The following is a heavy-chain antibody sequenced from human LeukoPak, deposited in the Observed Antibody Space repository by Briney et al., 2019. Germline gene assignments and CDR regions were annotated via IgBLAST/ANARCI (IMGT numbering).Heavy chain of an antibody. J-gene: IGHJ1*01. V-gene: IGHV1-18*04. CDR1: GYTFTSHG. CDR2: ISAYNGNT. CDR3: ARDTYCGGTSCRFAQVQE. D-gene: IGHD2-2*01. Sequence: ASVKVSCKASGYTFTSHGISWVRQAPGQGLEWMGWISAYNGNTNYAQKLQGRVTMTTDTSTSTAYMELRSLRSDDTAVYYCARDTYCGGTSCRFAQVQEWGQGTLVTVSS.